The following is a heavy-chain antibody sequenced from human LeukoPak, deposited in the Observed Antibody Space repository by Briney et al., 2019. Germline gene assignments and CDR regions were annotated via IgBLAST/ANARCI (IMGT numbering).Heavy chain of an antibody. CDR1: GFTFSGSA. CDR3: TENVDTAMVEFDY. D-gene: IGHD5-18*01. V-gene: IGHV3-73*01. Sequence: PGGSLRLPCAASGFTFSGSAMHWVRQASGKGLEWVGRIRSKANSYATAYAASVKGRFTISRDDSKNTAYLQMNSLKTEDTAVYHCTENVDTAMVEFDYWGQGTLVTVSS. J-gene: IGHJ4*02. CDR2: IRSKANSYAT.